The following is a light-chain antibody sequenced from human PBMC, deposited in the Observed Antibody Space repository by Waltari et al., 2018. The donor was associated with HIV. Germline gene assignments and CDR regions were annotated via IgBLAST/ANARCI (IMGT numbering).Light chain of an antibody. V-gene: IGLV1-47*01. Sequence: QSVVTQPPSASGTTGQRVVICCSGSNSNNVSNSVNWYQQVPGAAPKILIYRADPLFSGDPYRFAGSKSASSASLALSELPYEDEAEYYCASWDESLREGVFGGGTKLTVL. CDR1: NSNNVSNS. CDR2: RAD. J-gene: IGLJ3*02. CDR3: ASWDESLREGV.